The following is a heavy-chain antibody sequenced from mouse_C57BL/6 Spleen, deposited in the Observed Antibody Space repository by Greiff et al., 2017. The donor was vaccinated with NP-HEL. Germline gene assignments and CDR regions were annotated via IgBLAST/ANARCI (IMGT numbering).Heavy chain of an antibody. J-gene: IGHJ1*03. CDR3: ARALIYYYGSSSFDV. Sequence: EVQLVESEGGLVQPGSSMKLSCTASGFTFSDYYMAWVRQVPEKGLEWVANINYDGSSTYYLDSLKSRFIISRDNAKNILYLQMSSLKSEDTATYYCARALIYYYGSSSFDVWGTGTTVTVSS. D-gene: IGHD1-1*01. CDR2: INYDGSST. CDR1: GFTFSDYY. V-gene: IGHV5-16*01.